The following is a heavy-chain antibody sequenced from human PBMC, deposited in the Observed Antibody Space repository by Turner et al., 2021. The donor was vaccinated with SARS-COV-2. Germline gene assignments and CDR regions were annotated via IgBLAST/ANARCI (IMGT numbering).Heavy chain of an antibody. CDR3: ATDDILTGYYTPFDY. Sequence: QVQLVQPGAEVKKLGAPVKVSCKVCGYTLTALTMHWVRQAPGKGLEWMGGFDPEDGETISAQKIQGRVTMTGDTSTDPAYMELSSLGAEDTAVYYCATDDILTGYYTPFDYWGQGTLVTVSS. D-gene: IGHD3-9*01. CDR1: GYTLTALT. V-gene: IGHV1-24*01. J-gene: IGHJ4*02. CDR2: FDPEDGET.